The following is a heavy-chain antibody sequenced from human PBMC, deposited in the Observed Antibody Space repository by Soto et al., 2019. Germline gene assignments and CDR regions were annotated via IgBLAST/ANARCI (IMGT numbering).Heavy chain of an antibody. CDR3: ARAVHTMIQGVRFRVDQ. V-gene: IGHV1-2*02. CDR1: GYTFTAYY. CDR2: INPNGGGT. D-gene: IGHD3-10*01. Sequence: QVQLVQSGAEMKKPGGSVKVSCEASGYTFTAYYIHWVRQAPGQGLEWMGWINPNGGGTKYAQKFQGRVTMTRDTSINTAYMELTRLTSDDTAVYYCARAVHTMIQGVRFRVDQWGQGPLVTVSS. J-gene: IGHJ4*02.